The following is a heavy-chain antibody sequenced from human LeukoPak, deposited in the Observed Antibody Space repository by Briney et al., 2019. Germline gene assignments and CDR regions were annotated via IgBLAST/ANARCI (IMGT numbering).Heavy chain of an antibody. CDR2: ISAYNGNT. V-gene: IGHV1-18*01. Sequence: ASVKVSCKASGGTFTSYGISWVRQAPGQGLEWMGWISAYNGNTNYAQKLQGRVTMTTDTSTSTAYMELRSLRSDDTAVYYCVGASTTFYAFDIWGQGTMVTVSS. D-gene: IGHD3-16*01. CDR3: VGASTTFYAFDI. CDR1: GGTFTSYG. J-gene: IGHJ3*02.